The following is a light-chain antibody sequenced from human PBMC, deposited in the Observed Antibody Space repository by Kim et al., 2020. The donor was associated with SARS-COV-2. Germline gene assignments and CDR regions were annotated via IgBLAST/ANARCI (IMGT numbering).Light chain of an antibody. J-gene: IGKJ4*01. Sequence: VTPGENATPSCRASQSVGSRLVWYQQKAGHPPRLLVYGASTRATGIPARFSASGSGTEFTLSISSLQSEDSALYYCQQYGGWPLTFGGGTKVDIK. V-gene: IGKV3-15*01. CDR1: QSVGSR. CDR2: GAS. CDR3: QQYGGWPLT.